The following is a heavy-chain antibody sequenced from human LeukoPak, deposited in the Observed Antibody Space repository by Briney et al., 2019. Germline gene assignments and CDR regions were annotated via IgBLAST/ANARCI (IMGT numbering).Heavy chain of an antibody. CDR1: GYTFTSYG. CDR2: MNPNSGNT. V-gene: IGHV1-8*02. Sequence: GASVKVSCKASGYTFTSYGISWVRQATGQGLEWMGWMNPNSGNTGYAQKFQGRVTMTRNTSISTAYVELSSLRSEDTAVYYCARGNGYTTPWFDPWGQGTLVTVSS. J-gene: IGHJ5*02. CDR3: ARGNGYTTPWFDP. D-gene: IGHD5-24*01.